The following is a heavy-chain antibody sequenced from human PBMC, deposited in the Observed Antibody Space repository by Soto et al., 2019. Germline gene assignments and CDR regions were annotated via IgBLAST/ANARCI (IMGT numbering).Heavy chain of an antibody. CDR1: GYKFINYF. V-gene: IGHV1-18*04. Sequence: QVQLVQSGAEVKKPGASVKVSCKASGYKFINYFISWVRQAPGQGLEWMGWINPDKDDRKYAEKFQGRVTMTTDTFTSTAYMELGNLRFDDTAVYYCARELGPTDSVRLDVWDQGTTVTISS. J-gene: IGHJ6*02. D-gene: IGHD3-10*02. CDR3: ARELGPTDSVRLDV. CDR2: INPDKDDR.